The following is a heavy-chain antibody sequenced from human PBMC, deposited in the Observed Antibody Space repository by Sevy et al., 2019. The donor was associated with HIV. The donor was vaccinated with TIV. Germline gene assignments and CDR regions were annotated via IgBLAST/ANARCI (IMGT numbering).Heavy chain of an antibody. CDR1: GFTFSDFG. D-gene: IGHD1-26*01. CDR2: ISFPETIK. CDR3: AKDREVVGAKSDF. J-gene: IGHJ4*02. Sequence: GGSLRLSCPASGFTFSDFGMHWVRQAPGKGLEWVAVISFPETIKLYAESVKGRFTISRDNSKNTLYLEMNSLRAGDTALYYCAKDREVVGAKSDFWGQGTLVTVSS. V-gene: IGHV3-30*18.